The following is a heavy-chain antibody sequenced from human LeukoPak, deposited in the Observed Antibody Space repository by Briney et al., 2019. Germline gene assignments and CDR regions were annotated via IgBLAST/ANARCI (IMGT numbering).Heavy chain of an antibody. D-gene: IGHD3-3*01. CDR3: ARHGTYDFWSGYYTHDAFDI. CDR2: IYYSGST. CDR1: GGSISSYY. V-gene: IGHV4-59*01. Sequence: SETLSLTCTVSGGSISSYYWNWIRQPPGKGLEWIGYIYYSGSTNYNPSLKSRVTISIDTSKNQFSLKLSSVTAADTAVYYCARHGTYDFWSGYYTHDAFDIWGQGTLVTVSS. J-gene: IGHJ3*02.